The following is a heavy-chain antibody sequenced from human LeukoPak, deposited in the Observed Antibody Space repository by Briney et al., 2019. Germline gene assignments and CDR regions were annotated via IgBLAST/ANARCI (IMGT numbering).Heavy chain of an antibody. CDR3: ARDPMRSSGWCDY. J-gene: IGHJ4*02. Sequence: GGSLRLSCAASGFTFSSYGMHWVRQAPGKGLEWVAVIWYDGSNKYYADSVKGRLTISRDNSKNTLYLQMNSLRAEDTAVYYCARDPMRSSGWCDYWGQGTLLTVSS. V-gene: IGHV3-33*01. CDR1: GFTFSSYG. D-gene: IGHD6-19*01. CDR2: IWYDGSNK.